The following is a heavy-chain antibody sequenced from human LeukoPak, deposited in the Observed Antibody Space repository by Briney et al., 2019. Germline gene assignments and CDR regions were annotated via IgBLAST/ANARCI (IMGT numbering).Heavy chain of an antibody. D-gene: IGHD2-2*02. V-gene: IGHV4-34*01. CDR2: INHSGST. CDR1: GGSISSYY. J-gene: IGHJ5*02. Sequence: ASETLSLTCTVSGGSISSYYWSWIRQPPGKGLEWIGEINHSGSTNYNPSLKSRVTISVDTSKNQFSLKLSSVTAADTAVYYCARADYCSSTSCYIDPWGQGTLVTVSS. CDR3: ARADYCSSTSCYIDP.